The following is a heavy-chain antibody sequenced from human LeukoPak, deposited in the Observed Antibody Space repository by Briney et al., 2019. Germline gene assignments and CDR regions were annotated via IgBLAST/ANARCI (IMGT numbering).Heavy chain of an antibody. Sequence: PSETLSLTCTVSGGSISSSSYYWGWIRQPPGKGLEWIGSIYYSGSTYYNPSLKSRVTISVDTSKNQFSLKLSSVTAADTAVYYCARHEGYCRSTSCLGQFDYWGQGTLVTVSS. CDR2: IYYSGST. J-gene: IGHJ4*02. CDR1: GGSISSSSYY. V-gene: IGHV4-39*01. D-gene: IGHD2-2*01. CDR3: ARHEGYCRSTSCLGQFDY.